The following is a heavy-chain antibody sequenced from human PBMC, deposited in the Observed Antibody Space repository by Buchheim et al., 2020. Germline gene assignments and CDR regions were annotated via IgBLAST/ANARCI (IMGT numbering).Heavy chain of an antibody. CDR3: HIVVVSVADDF. J-gene: IGHJ4*02. CDR2: INSDGSTT. CDR1: GFTFSSYW. Sequence: EVQLVESGGGLVQPGGSLRLSCAASGFTFSSYWMHWVRHVPGKGLVWVSRINSDGSTTSYADSVKGRFTMSRDNAKNTLYLQMNSLRAEDTAVYYCHIVVVSVADDFWGQGTL. V-gene: IGHV3-74*01. D-gene: IGHD2-2*01.